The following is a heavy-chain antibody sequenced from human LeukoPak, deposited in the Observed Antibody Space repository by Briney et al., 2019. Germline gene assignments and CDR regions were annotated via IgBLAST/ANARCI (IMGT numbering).Heavy chain of an antibody. V-gene: IGHV4-34*01. CDR2: INHRGST. CDR1: GGSFSGYY. J-gene: IGHJ4*02. CDR3: RGQRDGYNYRDY. Sequence: SETLSLTCAVYGGSFSGYYWSWIRQPPGKGLEWIGEINHRGSTNYNPSLKSRVAISVDTSKNQFSLKLSSVTAADTAVYYCRGQRDGYNYRDYWGQGNLVTVSS. D-gene: IGHD5-24*01.